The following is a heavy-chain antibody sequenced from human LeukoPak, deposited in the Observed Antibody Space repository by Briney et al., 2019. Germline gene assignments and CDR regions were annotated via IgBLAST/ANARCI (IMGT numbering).Heavy chain of an antibody. CDR3: ARDPTEMTTVTIDY. CDR2: ISSSSSTI. V-gene: IGHV3-48*02. CDR1: GFTFSSYS. Sequence: RGSMRLSCAASGFTFSSYSMNWVRQAPGKGLEWVSYISSSSSTIYYADSVKGRFTISRDNAKNSLYLQMNSLRDEDTAVYYCARDPTEMTTVTIDYWGQGTLVAASS. J-gene: IGHJ4*02. D-gene: IGHD4-17*01.